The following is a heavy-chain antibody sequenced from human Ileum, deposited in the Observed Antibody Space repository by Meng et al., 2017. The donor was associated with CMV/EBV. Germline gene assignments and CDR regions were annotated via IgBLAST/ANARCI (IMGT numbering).Heavy chain of an antibody. CDR2: ISPNRGET. CDR1: GYTCTDYD. J-gene: IGHJ4*02. Sequence: SCKASGYTCTDYDIHWVRQAPGKGLEWMVWISPNRGETSSAQKFQGRVTMTRDTSSSTAYMELSSLTSDDTAVYYCARGRGAASFDFWGQGTLVTVSS. CDR3: ARGRGAASFDF. D-gene: IGHD2-15*01. V-gene: IGHV1-2*02.